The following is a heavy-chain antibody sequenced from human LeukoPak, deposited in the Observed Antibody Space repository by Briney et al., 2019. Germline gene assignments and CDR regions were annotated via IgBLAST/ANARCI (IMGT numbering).Heavy chain of an antibody. CDR1: GFTVSSSY. CDR2: ISRSSTTI. J-gene: IGHJ5*02. Sequence: GGSLRLSCAASGFTVSSSYMSWVRQAPGKGLEWVSYISRSSTTIYYADSVKGRFTISRDNAKNSLYLQMNSLRAEDTAVYYCARQYCSSTSCYSPWFDPWGQGTLVTVSS. D-gene: IGHD2-2*02. CDR3: ARQYCSSTSCYSPWFDP. V-gene: IGHV3-48*01.